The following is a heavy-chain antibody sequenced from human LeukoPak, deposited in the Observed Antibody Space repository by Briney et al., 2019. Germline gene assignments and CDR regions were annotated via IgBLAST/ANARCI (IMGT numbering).Heavy chain of an antibody. CDR2: IKSKTDGGTP. J-gene: IGHJ4*02. V-gene: IGHV3-15*01. CDR1: GFTFSTAW. Sequence: GGSLRLSCAASGFTFSTAWMTWVRQAPGKGLEWVGRIKSKTDGGTPDYAAPVKGRFAISRDDSRNTLYVQMNSLRPEDTAVYYCARDGYGGPLDYWGQGTLVTVSS. D-gene: IGHD4-23*01. CDR3: ARDGYGGPLDY.